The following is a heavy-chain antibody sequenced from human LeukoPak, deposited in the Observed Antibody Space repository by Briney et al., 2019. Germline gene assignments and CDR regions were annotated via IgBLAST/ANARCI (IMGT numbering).Heavy chain of an antibody. D-gene: IGHD2-2*02. CDR1: GFTFSSYS. J-gene: IGHJ6*02. V-gene: IGHV3-21*01. CDR3: ARELDCGSTSCFTGMDV. Sequence: GGSLRLSCAASGFTFSSYSMIWVRQAPGKGLEWVSSITTRSSYIFYADSVKGRFTISRDNAKDSLYLQMNSLRAGDTAVYYCARELDCGSTSCFTGMDVWGQGTTVTVSS. CDR2: ITTRSSYI.